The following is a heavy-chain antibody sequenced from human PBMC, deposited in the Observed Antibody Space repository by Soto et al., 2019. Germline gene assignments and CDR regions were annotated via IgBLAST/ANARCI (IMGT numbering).Heavy chain of an antibody. V-gene: IGHV1-46*01. CDR3: ARDGGTAAGTLDGMAV. Sequence: GASVKVSCKASGYTFTSYYMHWVRQAPGQGLEWMGIINPSGGSTSYAQKFQGRVTMTRDTSTSTVYMELSSLRSEDTAVYYCARDGGTAAGTLDGMAVWGQGTTVTVSS. CDR2: INPSGGST. D-gene: IGHD6-13*01. CDR1: GYTFTSYY. J-gene: IGHJ6*02.